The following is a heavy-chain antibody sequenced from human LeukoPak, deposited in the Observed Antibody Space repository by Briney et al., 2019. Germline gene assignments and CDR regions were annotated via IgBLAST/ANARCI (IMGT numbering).Heavy chain of an antibody. CDR2: ISTSSSYI. J-gene: IGHJ3*02. CDR3: APDHYGPYAFDI. Sequence: GGSLRLSCAASGFTFSSYSMNWVRQTPGKGLEWVSSISTSSSYIYYADSVKGRFTISRDNAKNSLYLQMNSLRAEDTAVYYCAPDHYGPYAFDIWGQGTMVTVSS. D-gene: IGHD4-17*01. CDR1: GFTFSSYS. V-gene: IGHV3-21*01.